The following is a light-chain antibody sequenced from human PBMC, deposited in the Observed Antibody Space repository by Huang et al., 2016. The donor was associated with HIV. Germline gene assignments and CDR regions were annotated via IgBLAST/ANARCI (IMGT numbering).Light chain of an antibody. CDR1: QSLLHTNAYNY. J-gene: IGKJ2*01. V-gene: IGKV2-28*01. Sequence: DIVMIQSPLSLPVTPGEPASISCRSSQSLLHTNAYNYLDWYLQKPGQSPQLLIYLGASRASGVPDRFSGGGSGTCFSLNISRVEAEDAGIYYCMEALKTPYTFGQGTKLEIK. CDR2: LGA. CDR3: MEALKTPYT.